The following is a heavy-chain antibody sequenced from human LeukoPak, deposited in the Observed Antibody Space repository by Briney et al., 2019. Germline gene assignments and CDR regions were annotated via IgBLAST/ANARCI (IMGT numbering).Heavy chain of an antibody. V-gene: IGHV4-39*01. D-gene: IGHD3-10*01. CDR2: IYYSGST. Sequence: PSETLSLTCTVSGGSISSSSYYWGWIRQPPGKGLEWIGSIYYSGSTYYNPSLKSRVTISVDTSKNQFSLKLSSVTAADTAVYYCARHRVGSGSSLDYWGQGTLVTVPS. J-gene: IGHJ4*02. CDR1: GGSISSSSYY. CDR3: ARHRVGSGSSLDY.